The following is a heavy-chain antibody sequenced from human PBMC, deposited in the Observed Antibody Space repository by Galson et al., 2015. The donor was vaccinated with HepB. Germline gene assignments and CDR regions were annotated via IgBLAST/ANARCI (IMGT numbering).Heavy chain of an antibody. Sequence: SLRLSCAASGFSFSDYYMGWVRQAPGLGLELIAYISDTSGYTNYAHSARGRFTISRDNAKNSLFLQMNGLRDDDTAVYYCARDGGYGDYYFDDWGQGTLVTVSS. J-gene: IGHJ4*02. CDR2: ISDTSGYT. D-gene: IGHD4-17*01. V-gene: IGHV3-11*06. CDR1: GFSFSDYY. CDR3: ARDGGYGDYYFDD.